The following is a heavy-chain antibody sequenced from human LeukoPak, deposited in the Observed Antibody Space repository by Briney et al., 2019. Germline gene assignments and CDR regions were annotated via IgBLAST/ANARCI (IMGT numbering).Heavy chain of an antibody. CDR1: GGSISSGSYY. CDR2: IYTSGST. D-gene: IGHD3-10*01. J-gene: IGHJ4*02. V-gene: IGHV4-61*02. CDR3: ARVTYGYYGSGSLDY. Sequence: PSETLSLTCTVSGGSISSGSYYWSWIRQPAGKGLEWIGRIYTSGSTYYNPSLKSRVTLSVDTSKNQFSLKLSSVTAADTAVYYCARVTYGYYGSGSLDYWGQGTVVTVSS.